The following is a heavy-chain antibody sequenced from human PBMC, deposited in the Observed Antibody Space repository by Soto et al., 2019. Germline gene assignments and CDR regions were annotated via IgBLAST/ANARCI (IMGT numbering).Heavy chain of an antibody. Sequence: QVQLVESGGGVVQPGTSLRLSCAASGLTFSSHDMHWVRQAPGKGLEWVADISDDGSKKYYADSVKSRFTVSRDNSKNTLYLQMNSLRAEDTAVYYCAKAPCRDSGYDFFFAYCGQGLLVTVSS. J-gene: IGHJ4*01. V-gene: IGHV3-30*18. D-gene: IGHD5-12*01. CDR3: AKAPCRDSGYDFFFAY. CDR1: GLTFSSHD. CDR2: ISDDGSKK.